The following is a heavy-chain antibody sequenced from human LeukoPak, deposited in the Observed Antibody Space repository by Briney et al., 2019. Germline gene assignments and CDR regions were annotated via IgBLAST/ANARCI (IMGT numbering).Heavy chain of an antibody. CDR2: IYHSGST. V-gene: IGHV4-4*02. Sequence: PSETLSLTCAVSGGSINSSNWWSWVRQPPGKGLEWIGEIYHSGSTNYNPSLKSRVTISVDKSKNQFSLKLSSATAANTAVYYCAREGVTMVRGVIINWGQGTLVTVSS. J-gene: IGHJ4*02. CDR3: AREGVTMVRGVIIN. D-gene: IGHD3-10*01. CDR1: GGSINSSNW.